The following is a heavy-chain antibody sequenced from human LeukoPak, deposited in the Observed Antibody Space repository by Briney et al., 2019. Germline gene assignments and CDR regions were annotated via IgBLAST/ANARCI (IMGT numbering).Heavy chain of an antibody. D-gene: IGHD4-23*01. Sequence: SVKVSCKASGGTFSSYTISWVRQAPGQGLEWMGRIIPMLGIANYAQKFQGGVTITADKSTSTAYMELSSLRSGDTAVYYCAREKTVAHFDYWGQGTLVTVSS. CDR2: IIPMLGIA. CDR1: GGTFSSYT. V-gene: IGHV1-69*04. J-gene: IGHJ4*02. CDR3: AREKTVAHFDY.